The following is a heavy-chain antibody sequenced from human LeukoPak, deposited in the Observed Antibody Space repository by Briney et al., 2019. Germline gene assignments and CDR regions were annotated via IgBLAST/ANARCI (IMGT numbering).Heavy chain of an antibody. CDR1: GFTFNRNS. J-gene: IGHJ4*02. V-gene: IGHV3-21*06. CDR2: ISSSSTYI. D-gene: IGHD3-10*01. Sequence: GGSLRLSCAVSGFTFNRNSMNWVRQAPGKGLEWVSSISSSSTYIFYADSVKGRFTISRDNAKNSLYLQMNSLRAEDTALYYCARLAGVDHYYLDYWGQGTLVTVSS. CDR3: ARLAGVDHYYLDY.